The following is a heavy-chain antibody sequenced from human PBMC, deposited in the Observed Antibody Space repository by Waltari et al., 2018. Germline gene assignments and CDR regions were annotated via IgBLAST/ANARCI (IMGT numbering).Heavy chain of an antibody. CDR1: GGSISSYY. CDR3: ARDVKGYCSSTSCNNWFDP. J-gene: IGHJ5*02. CDR2: IYTSGST. D-gene: IGHD2-2*01. Sequence: QVQLQESGPGLVKPSETLSLTCTVSGGSISSYYWSWIRQPAGKGLEWIGRIYTSGSTNYNPSLKSRVTRSVDTSKNQFSLKLSSVTAADTAVYYCARDVKGYCSSTSCNNWFDPWGQGTLVTVSS. V-gene: IGHV4-4*07.